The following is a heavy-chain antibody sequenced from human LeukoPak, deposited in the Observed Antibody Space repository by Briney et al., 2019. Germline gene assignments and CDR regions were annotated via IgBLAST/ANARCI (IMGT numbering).Heavy chain of an antibody. CDR3: ARGQYYYDSSGTNLFDY. V-gene: IGHV4-61*02. CDR2: IYTSGST. Sequence: SETLSLTCTVSGGSISSGSYHWSWIRQPAGKGLEWIGRIYTSGSTNYNPSLKSRVTMSVDTSKNQFSLKLSSVTAADTAVYYCARGQYYYDSSGTNLFDYWGQGTLVTVSS. D-gene: IGHD3-22*01. J-gene: IGHJ4*02. CDR1: GGSISSGSYH.